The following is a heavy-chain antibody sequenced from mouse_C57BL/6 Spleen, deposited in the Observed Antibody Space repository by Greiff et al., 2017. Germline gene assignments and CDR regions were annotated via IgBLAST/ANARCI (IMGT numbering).Heavy chain of an antibody. CDR1: GYTFTSYG. CDR2: IYPRSGNT. Sequence: QVQLQQSGAELARPGASVKLSCKASGYTFTSYGISWVKQRTGQGLEWIGEIYPRSGNTYYNEKFKGKATLTADKSSSTAYMALRSLTSEDSAVYFCARKLGFITTVVATPLDYWGQGTTLTVSS. J-gene: IGHJ2*01. D-gene: IGHD1-1*01. V-gene: IGHV1-81*01. CDR3: ARKLGFITTVVATPLDY.